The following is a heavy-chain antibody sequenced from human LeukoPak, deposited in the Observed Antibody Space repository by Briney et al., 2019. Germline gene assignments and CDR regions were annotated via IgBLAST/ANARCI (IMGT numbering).Heavy chain of an antibody. CDR2: IYYSGST. J-gene: IGHJ3*02. CDR3: ARARYYDILTPDAFDI. Sequence: SQTLSLTCTVSGRSISSGGYYWSWIRQHPGKGLEWIVYIYYSGSTYYNPSLKSRVTISVDTSKNQFSLKLSSVTAADTAVYYCARARYYDILTPDAFDIWGQGTMVTVSS. CDR1: GRSISSGGYY. D-gene: IGHD3-9*01. V-gene: IGHV4-31*03.